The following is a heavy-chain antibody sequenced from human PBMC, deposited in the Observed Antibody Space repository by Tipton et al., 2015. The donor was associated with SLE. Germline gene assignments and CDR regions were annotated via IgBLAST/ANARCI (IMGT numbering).Heavy chain of an antibody. Sequence: TLSLTCTVSGGSISSYYWSWIRQPPGKGLEWNGYIYYSGSTNYNHSLMSRVTITVATSKNQFSLKLSSVTAADTAVYYCARIPDPTVTYYFDYWGQGTLVTVSS. CDR1: GGSISSYY. J-gene: IGHJ4*02. V-gene: IGHV4-59*08. CDR3: ARIPDPTVTYYFDY. D-gene: IGHD4-17*01. CDR2: IYYSGST.